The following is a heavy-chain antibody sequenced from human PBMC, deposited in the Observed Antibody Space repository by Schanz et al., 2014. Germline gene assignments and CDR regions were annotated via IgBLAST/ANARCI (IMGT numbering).Heavy chain of an antibody. CDR3: ARHLVNAYGMDV. J-gene: IGHJ6*02. D-gene: IGHD3-3*02. V-gene: IGHV4-34*01. CDR2: IHHSGSI. Sequence: QVQLQQWGAGLLKPSETLSLTCAVYGGPFSGYFWSWIRQSPGKGLQWIGEIHHSGSIIYNPSLGSGVTISMEPTKNQCFLKVTLVTAADTAVYYCARHLVNAYGMDVWGQGTAVTVSS. CDR1: GGPFSGYF.